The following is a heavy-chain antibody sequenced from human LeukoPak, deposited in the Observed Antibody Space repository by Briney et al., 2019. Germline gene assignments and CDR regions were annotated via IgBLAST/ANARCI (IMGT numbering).Heavy chain of an antibody. CDR3: ARRGYDSSGHPPDY. D-gene: IGHD3-22*01. Sequence: GESLKISCKGSGFSLPTYWIGWVRQMPGKGLEWMGIIYPGDSDTRYSPSFQGQVTMSADKSINTAYLQWSSLKASDTAMYYCARRGYDSSGHPPDYWGQGTLVTVAS. V-gene: IGHV5-51*01. J-gene: IGHJ4*02. CDR1: GFSLPTYW. CDR2: IYPGDSDT.